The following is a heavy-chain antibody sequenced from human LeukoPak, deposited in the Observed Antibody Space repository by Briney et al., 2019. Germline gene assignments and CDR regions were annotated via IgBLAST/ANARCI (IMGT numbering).Heavy chain of an antibody. J-gene: IGHJ4*02. D-gene: IGHD3-22*01. V-gene: IGHV3-30*02. CDR1: GFTFSSYG. CDR2: IRYDGSNK. Sequence: QSGGSLRLSCAASGFTFSSYGMHWVRQAPGKGLEWVAFIRYDGSNKYYADSVKGRFTISRDNSKNTLYLQMNSLRAEDTAVYYCAKEGTYYYDSSGYYYFDYWGQGTLVTVSS. CDR3: AKEGTYYYDSSGYYYFDY.